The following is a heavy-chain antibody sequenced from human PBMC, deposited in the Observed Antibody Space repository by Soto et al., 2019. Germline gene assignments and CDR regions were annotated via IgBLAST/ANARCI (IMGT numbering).Heavy chain of an antibody. J-gene: IGHJ6*02. V-gene: IGHV3-7*01. CDR2: IKQDGSEK. D-gene: IGHD2-2*01. Sequence: RLSCAASGFTFSSYWMSWVRQAPGKGLEWVANIKQDGSEKYYVDSVKGRFTISRDNAKNSLYLQMNSLRAEDTAVYYCARDGVVVVPAATYYYYGMDVWGQGTTVTVSS. CDR3: ARDGVVVVPAATYYYYGMDV. CDR1: GFTFSSYW.